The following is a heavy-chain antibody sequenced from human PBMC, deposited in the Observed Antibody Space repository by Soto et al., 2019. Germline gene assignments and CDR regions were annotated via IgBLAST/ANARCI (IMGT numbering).Heavy chain of an antibody. V-gene: IGHV3-7*01. CDR2: IKQDGSEK. D-gene: IGHD1-1*01. Sequence: GGSLRLSCAASGFTFSSYWMSWVRQAPGKGLEWVANIKQDGSEKYYVDSVKGRFTISRDNAKNSLYLQMNSLRAEDTAVYYCAREWVPTRTANWFDPWGQGTLVTVSS. CDR3: AREWVPTRTANWFDP. J-gene: IGHJ5*02. CDR1: GFTFSSYW.